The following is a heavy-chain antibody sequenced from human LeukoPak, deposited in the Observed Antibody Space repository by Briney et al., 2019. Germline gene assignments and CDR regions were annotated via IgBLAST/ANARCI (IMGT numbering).Heavy chain of an antibody. CDR1: GFTFTNYA. J-gene: IGHJ4*02. CDR2: ISWSGDST. Sequence: GGSLRLSCAASGFTFTNYAMSWVRQAHGKGLEWVSGISWSGDSTNYADSVKGRFTISRDNSKNTLYLQMNSLRAEDTAVYYCAKGASPGIAAAGAGLLSDYWGQGTLVTVSS. V-gene: IGHV3-23*01. D-gene: IGHD6-13*01. CDR3: AKGASPGIAAAGAGLLSDY.